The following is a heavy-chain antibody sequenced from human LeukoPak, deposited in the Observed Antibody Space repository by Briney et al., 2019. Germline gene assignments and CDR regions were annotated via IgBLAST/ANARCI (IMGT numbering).Heavy chain of an antibody. CDR3: ARVGRAEAGINWFDP. J-gene: IGHJ5*02. CDR1: GYTFTGYY. D-gene: IGHD6-19*01. CDR2: INPNSGGT. Sequence: ASVKVSCKASGYTFTGYYMHWVRQAPGQGLEWMGWINPNSGGTNYAQKFQGRVTMTRDTSISTAYMELSRLRSDDTAVYYCARVGRAEAGINWFDPWGQGTLVTVSS. V-gene: IGHV1-2*02.